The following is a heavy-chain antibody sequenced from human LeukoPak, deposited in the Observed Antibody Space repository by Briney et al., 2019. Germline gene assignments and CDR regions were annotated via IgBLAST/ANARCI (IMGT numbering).Heavy chain of an antibody. Sequence: SETLSLTCTVSGGSISSYYWSWIRQPPGKGLEWIGFIYYSGSTNYNPSLKSRVTISVDTSKNQFSLKLSSVIAADTAVYYCAGRAMIVELGFDYWGQGTLVTVSS. V-gene: IGHV4-59*08. J-gene: IGHJ4*02. D-gene: IGHD3-22*01. CDR1: GGSISSYY. CDR3: AGRAMIVELGFDY. CDR2: IYYSGST.